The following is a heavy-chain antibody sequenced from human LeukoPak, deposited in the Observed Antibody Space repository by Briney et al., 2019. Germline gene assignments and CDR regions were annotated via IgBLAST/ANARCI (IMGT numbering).Heavy chain of an antibody. J-gene: IGHJ5*02. V-gene: IGHV4-34*01. Sequence: SETLSLTCAVYGGSFSGYYWSWIRQPPGKGLEWIGEINHSGSTNYNPSLKSRVTISVDTSKNRFSLKLSSVTAADTAVYYCARDGSGSYYTDNWFDPWGQGTLVTVSS. CDR3: ARDGSGSYYTDNWFDP. CDR1: GGSFSGYY. CDR2: INHSGST. D-gene: IGHD3-10*01.